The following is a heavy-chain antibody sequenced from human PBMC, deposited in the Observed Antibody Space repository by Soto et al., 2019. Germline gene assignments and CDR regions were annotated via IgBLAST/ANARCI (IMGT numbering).Heavy chain of an antibody. CDR3: ASLRGSSG. CDR1: GFTFSSYA. CDR2: ISYDGSNK. Sequence: GGSLRLSCAASGFTFSSYAMHWVRQAPGKGLEWVAVISYDGSNKYYADSVKGRFTISRDNSKNTLYLQMNSLRAEDTAVYYCASLRGSSGWGQGTLVTVSS. V-gene: IGHV3-30-3*01. J-gene: IGHJ4*02. D-gene: IGHD5-12*01.